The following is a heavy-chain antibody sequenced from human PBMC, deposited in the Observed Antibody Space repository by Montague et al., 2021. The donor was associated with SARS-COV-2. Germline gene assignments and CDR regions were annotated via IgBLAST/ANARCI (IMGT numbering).Heavy chain of an antibody. D-gene: IGHD3-10*01. CDR3: GRGVRYFGSGGWSFYYYGVDV. CDR1: GFTFSQYD. Sequence: SLRLSCAASGFTFSQYDMHWVRQVTGKGLEWVSGIGKAGDTHYPGTVKGRFTISREGAKNSLYLQMNSLRAGDTAVYYCGRGVRYFGSGGWSFYYYGVDVWGQGTTVTVSS. CDR2: IGKAGDT. J-gene: IGHJ6*02. V-gene: IGHV3-13*01.